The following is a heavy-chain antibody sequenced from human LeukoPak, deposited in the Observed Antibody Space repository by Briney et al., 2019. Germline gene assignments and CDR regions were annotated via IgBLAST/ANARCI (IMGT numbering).Heavy chain of an antibody. CDR3: ARSITGTTPGAFDI. J-gene: IGHJ3*02. CDR1: GYTFTSYG. CDR2: ISAYNGNT. Sequence: GASVKVSCKASGYTFTSYGISWVRQAPGQGLEWMGWISAYNGNTNYAQKLQGRVTMTTDTSTSTAYMELRSLGSDDTAVYYCARSITGTTPGAFDIWGQGTMVTVSS. D-gene: IGHD1-7*01. V-gene: IGHV1-18*01.